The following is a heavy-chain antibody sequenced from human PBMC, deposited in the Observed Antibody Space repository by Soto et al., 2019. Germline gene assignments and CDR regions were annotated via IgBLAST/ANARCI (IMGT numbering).Heavy chain of an antibody. J-gene: IGHJ3*02. Sequence: GASLKISCKVSGYSFTSYWISWLRQMPGKGLEWMGRIDPSDSYTNYSPSFQGHVTISADKSISTAYLQWSSLKASDTAMYYCARAFNSGYYYSAFDIWGQGTMVTVSS. D-gene: IGHD3-22*01. CDR1: GYSFTSYW. V-gene: IGHV5-10-1*01. CDR3: ARAFNSGYYYSAFDI. CDR2: IDPSDSYT.